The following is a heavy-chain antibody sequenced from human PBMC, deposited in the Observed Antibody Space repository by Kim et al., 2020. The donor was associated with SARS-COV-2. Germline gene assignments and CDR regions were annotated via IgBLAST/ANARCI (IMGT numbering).Heavy chain of an antibody. V-gene: IGHV3-30*18. CDR1: GFTFSSYG. CDR2: ISYDGSNK. Sequence: GGSLRLSCAASGFTFSSYGMHWVRQAPGKGLEWVAVISYDGSNKYYADSVKGRFTISRDNSKNTLYLQMNSLRAEDTAVYYCAKEAKTLLWFGELLSTYGMDVWGQGTTVTVSS. CDR3: AKEAKTLLWFGELLSTYGMDV. D-gene: IGHD3-10*01. J-gene: IGHJ6*02.